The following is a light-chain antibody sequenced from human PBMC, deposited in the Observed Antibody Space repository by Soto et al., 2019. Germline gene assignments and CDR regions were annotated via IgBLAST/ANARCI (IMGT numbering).Light chain of an antibody. CDR2: SNN. CDR3: ATWDDSLNGYV. J-gene: IGLJ1*01. CDR1: SSNVGSNA. Sequence: QSVLTQPPSASGSPGQRVTISCSGSSSNVGSNAVNWYRQLPGTAPTLLIYSNNERLSGVPDRFSGSKSGTSASLAISGLQSEGEADYYCATWDDSLNGYVFGTGTKLTVL. V-gene: IGLV1-44*01.